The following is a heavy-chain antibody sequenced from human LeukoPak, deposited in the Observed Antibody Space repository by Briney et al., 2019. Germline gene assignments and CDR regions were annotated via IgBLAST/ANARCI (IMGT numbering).Heavy chain of an antibody. J-gene: IGHJ4*02. CDR2: IYSGGST. CDR1: GFTVSSNY. D-gene: IGHD4-11*01. Sequence: GGSLRLSCAASGFTVSSNYVSWVRQAPGKGLEWVSVIYSGGSTYYADSVKGRFTISRDNSKNTLYLQMNSLRAEDTAVYYCARDSGLTTEDYWGQGTLVTVSS. CDR3: ARDSGLTTEDY. V-gene: IGHV3-53*01.